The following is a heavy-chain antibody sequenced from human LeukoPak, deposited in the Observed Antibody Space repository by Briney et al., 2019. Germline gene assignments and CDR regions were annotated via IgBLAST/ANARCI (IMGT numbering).Heavy chain of an antibody. CDR1: GFTFSSYW. CDR2: IKSDGST. V-gene: IGHV3-74*01. Sequence: GGSLRLSCAASGFTFSSYWMHWVRQTPGKGLMWVSRIKSDGSTIYTDSVKGRFTISRDNAKNMVYLQMNSLRAEDTAMYYCARAITYFYGSVTYDWFDPWGQGTLVTVSS. J-gene: IGHJ5*02. D-gene: IGHD3-10*01. CDR3: ARAITYFYGSVTYDWFDP.